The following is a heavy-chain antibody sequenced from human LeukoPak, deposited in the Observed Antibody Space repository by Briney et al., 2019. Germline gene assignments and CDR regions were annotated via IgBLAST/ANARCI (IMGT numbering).Heavy chain of an antibody. CDR2: IYHTGAT. V-gene: IGHV4-59*08. CDR3: AKYGKSGWSIDN. Sequence: PSETLSLTCTVSGGSIGGDYWTWIRQPQGKGLQYIGYIYHTGATNYNPSLKSRVTMSVDTSKNQCSLKLNSVTAADTAVYFCAKYGKSGWSIDNWGQGTLVTVSS. CDR1: GGSIGGDY. D-gene: IGHD6-19*01. J-gene: IGHJ4*02.